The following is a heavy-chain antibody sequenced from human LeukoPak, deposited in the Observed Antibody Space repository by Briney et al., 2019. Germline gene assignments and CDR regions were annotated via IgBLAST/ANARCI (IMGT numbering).Heavy chain of an antibody. CDR3: ARIQLPNAFDI. V-gene: IGHV3-21*01. Sequence: GSLRLSCAASGFTFTSYTMNWVRQAPGKGLEWVSCITTSSTYIYYADSVKGRFTISRDNAKNSLYLQMNSLRAEDTAVYYCARIQLPNAFDIWGQGTMVTVSS. J-gene: IGHJ3*02. CDR2: ITTSSTYI. D-gene: IGHD1-1*01. CDR1: GFTFTSYT.